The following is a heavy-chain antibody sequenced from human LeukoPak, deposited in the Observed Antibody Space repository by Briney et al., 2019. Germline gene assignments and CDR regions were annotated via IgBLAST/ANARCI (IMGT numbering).Heavy chain of an antibody. J-gene: IGHJ4*02. CDR2: ISWNSGSI. Sequence: GRSPRLSCAASGFTFDDYAMHWVRQAPGKGLEWVSGISWNSGSIGYADSVKGRFTISRDNAKNSLYLQMNSLRAEDMALYYCAKAAGYSYGHIDYWGQGTLVTVSS. CDR3: AKAAGYSYGHIDY. D-gene: IGHD5-18*01. CDR1: GFTFDDYA. V-gene: IGHV3-9*03.